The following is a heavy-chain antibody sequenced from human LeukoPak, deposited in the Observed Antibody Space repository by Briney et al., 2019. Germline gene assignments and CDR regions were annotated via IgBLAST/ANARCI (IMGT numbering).Heavy chain of an antibody. V-gene: IGHV1-2*04. CDR3: ARAPGYSYGSSFDY. CDR2: INPNSGGT. D-gene: IGHD5-18*01. CDR1: GYTFTGYY. J-gene: IGHJ4*02. Sequence: ASVKVSCKGSGYTFTGYYMHWVRQAPGQGLEWMGWINPNSGGTNYAQKFQGWVTMTRDTSISTAYMELSRLRSDDTAVYYCARAPGYSYGSSFDYWGQGTLVTVSS.